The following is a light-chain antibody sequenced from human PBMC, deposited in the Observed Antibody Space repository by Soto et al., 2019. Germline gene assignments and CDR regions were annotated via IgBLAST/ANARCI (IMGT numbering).Light chain of an antibody. V-gene: IGKV4-1*01. CDR1: QSVLYSSNNKNY. Sequence: DIVMTQSPDSLAESLGERATINCKSSQSVLYSSNNKNYLAWYQQKPGQPPKLLIYWASTRESGVPDRFSGSGSGTDLALTISSLQAEDVAVYYCQQYYSTPPTFGQGTKLEIK. CDR3: QQYYSTPPT. J-gene: IGKJ2*01. CDR2: WAS.